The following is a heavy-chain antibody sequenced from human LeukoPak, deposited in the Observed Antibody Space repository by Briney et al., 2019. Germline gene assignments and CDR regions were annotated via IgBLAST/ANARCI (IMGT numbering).Heavy chain of an antibody. CDR1: GYTFTSYY. D-gene: IGHD3-3*01. Sequence: GASVKVSCKASGYTFTSYYMHWVRQAPGQGLEWMGIINPSGGSTSYAQKFQGRVTMTRDTSTSTVYMELSSLRSEDTAVYYCARGGPLGVVTHHFDFWGQGTLVTVSS. V-gene: IGHV1-46*01. CDR2: INPSGGST. J-gene: IGHJ4*02. CDR3: ARGGPLGVVTHHFDF.